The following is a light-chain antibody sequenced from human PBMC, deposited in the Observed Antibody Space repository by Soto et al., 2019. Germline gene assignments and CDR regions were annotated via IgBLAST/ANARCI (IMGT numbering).Light chain of an antibody. CDR1: SSNIGSNT. CDR2: SNN. Sequence: QSVLTQPPSASGTPGQRVTISCSGSSSNIGSNTVNWYQQLPGTAPKLLIYSNNQRPSGVPDRFSGSKSGTSASLAISGLQSEDEADYYCAAWDDSLNASVFGGGTQLTV. CDR3: AAWDDSLNASV. J-gene: IGLJ7*01. V-gene: IGLV1-44*01.